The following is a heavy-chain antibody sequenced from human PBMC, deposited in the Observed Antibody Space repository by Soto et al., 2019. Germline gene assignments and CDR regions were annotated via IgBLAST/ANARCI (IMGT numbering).Heavy chain of an antibody. CDR3: ARLGGFCSSTNCYGYYAMDV. CDR2: FHYGEST. D-gene: IGHD2-2*01. V-gene: IGHV4-39*02. J-gene: IGHJ6*02. CDR1: GCSISSGPYS. Sequence: SDTLSLTCTFSGCSISSGPYSWDWIRQPPGEWLECIATFHYGESTHYNPSLESRVTVSVDTSQNHFSLKVSSVTVADTAVYYCARLGGFCSSTNCYGYYAMDVWGQGTTVT.